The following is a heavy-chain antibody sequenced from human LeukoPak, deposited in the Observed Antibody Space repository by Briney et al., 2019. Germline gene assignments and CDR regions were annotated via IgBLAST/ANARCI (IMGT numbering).Heavy chain of an antibody. D-gene: IGHD6-19*01. CDR1: GFTFNSYG. J-gene: IGHJ3*02. CDR2: ISAYNDNT. CDR3: ARDYSSGWYGVFDI. V-gene: IGHV1-18*01. Sequence: ASVKVSCKASGFTFNSYGISWVRQAPGQGLEWMGWISAYNDNTNYAQKIQGRVTMTTDASTSTAYMELRSLRSDDTAVYYCARDYSSGWYGVFDIWGQGTMVTVSS.